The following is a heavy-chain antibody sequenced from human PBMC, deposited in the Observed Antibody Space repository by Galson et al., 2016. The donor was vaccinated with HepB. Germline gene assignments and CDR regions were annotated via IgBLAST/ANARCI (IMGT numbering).Heavy chain of an antibody. CDR3: ARHTYTRGAFDY. CDR2: INYAGSP. J-gene: IGHJ4*02. CDR1: GDSIGSSAYY. D-gene: IGHD2-2*02. Sequence: ETLSLTCTVSGDSIGSSAYYWGWIRQPPGRGLEWIASINYAGSPYYNPSLKDRVTISVDTSKNQFSLKVSSVTAADTAVYYCARHTYTRGAFDYWGQGRLVTVSS. V-gene: IGHV4-39*01.